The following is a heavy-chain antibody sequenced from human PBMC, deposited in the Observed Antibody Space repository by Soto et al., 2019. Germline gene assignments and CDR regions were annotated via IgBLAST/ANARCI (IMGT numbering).Heavy chain of an antibody. J-gene: IGHJ6*03. Sequence: SVKVSCKTSGFTFTSYGFSWVRQAPGQGLEWIGWIVVGSGNTNYAQKFQERVTITRDMSTSTAYMELSSLRSEDTAVYYCAADMSGIYNYYYYYMDVWGKGTTVTVSS. D-gene: IGHD3-3*01. CDR1: GFTFTSYG. CDR2: IVVGSGNT. CDR3: AADMSGIYNYYYYYMDV. V-gene: IGHV1-58*01.